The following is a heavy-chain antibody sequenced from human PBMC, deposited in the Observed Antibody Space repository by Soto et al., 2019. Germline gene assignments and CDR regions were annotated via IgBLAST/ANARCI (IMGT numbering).Heavy chain of an antibody. V-gene: IGHV3-23*01. J-gene: IGHJ4*02. CDR2: ISVSGDRT. CDR1: GFTFTTYA. D-gene: IGHD2-2*01. CDR3: VKDGDSISSNKPLDY. Sequence: GSLRLSCAASGFTFTTYAMCWVRQAPEKGLEWVSSISVSGDRTFYADSVKGRFTISRDNRRNTLHLQMNSLRAEDTAVYYCVKDGDSISSNKPLDYWGQGTLVTVSS.